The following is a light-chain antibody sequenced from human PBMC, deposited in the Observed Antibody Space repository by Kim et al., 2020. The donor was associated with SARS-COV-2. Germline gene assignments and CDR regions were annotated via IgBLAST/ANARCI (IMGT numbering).Light chain of an antibody. J-gene: IGLJ2*01. CDR2: EVS. CDR3: SSYAGSNNLV. Sequence: GRSVPRSVMGATRAVEGYKCGAGSRQQPGTAPKVVIYEVSGRPSGVPDRFSGSKSGNTASLTVCGLQAEDEADYYCSSYAGSNNLVFGGGTKLTVL. CDR1: TRAVEGYKC. V-gene: IGLV2-8*01.